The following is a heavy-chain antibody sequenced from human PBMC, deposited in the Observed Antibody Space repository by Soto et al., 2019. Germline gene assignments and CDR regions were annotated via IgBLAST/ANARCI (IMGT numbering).Heavy chain of an antibody. V-gene: IGHV3-74*01. D-gene: IGHD2-2*01. Sequence: GGSLRLSCAASGFTFSSYWMHWVRQTPEKGLVWVSHIDSDGSSTTYADSVKGRFTISRDNAKNSLYLQMNSLRAEDTAVYYCAREIVVARGASYFDYWGPGTLVTVSS. CDR3: AREIVVARGASYFDY. CDR2: IDSDGSST. J-gene: IGHJ4*02. CDR1: GFTFSSYW.